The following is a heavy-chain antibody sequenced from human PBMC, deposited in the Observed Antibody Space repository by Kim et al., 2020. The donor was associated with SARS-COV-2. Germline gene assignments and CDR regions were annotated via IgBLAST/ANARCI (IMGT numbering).Heavy chain of an antibody. D-gene: IGHD4-17*01. CDR2: T. CDR3: ARGYGDYGY. V-gene: IGHV3-11*05. Sequence: TNYADSVKGRSTISRDTAKNSLYLQMNSLRADDTAVYYCARGYGDYGYWGQGTLVTVSS. J-gene: IGHJ4*02.